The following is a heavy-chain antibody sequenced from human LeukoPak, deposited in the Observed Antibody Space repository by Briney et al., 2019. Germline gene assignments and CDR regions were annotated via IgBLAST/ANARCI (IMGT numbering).Heavy chain of an antibody. J-gene: IGHJ6*02. CDR2: IYYSGST. CDR1: GGSISSGDYY. Sequence: PSQTLSLTCTVSGGSISSGDYYWSWIRQPPGKGLEWIGYIYYSGSTYYNPSLKSRVTISVDTSKNQFSPKLSSVTAADTAVYYCARTRTVPPGQFYYYYYYGMDVWGQGTTVTVSS. CDR3: ARTRTVPPGQFYYYYYYGMDV. D-gene: IGHD4-17*01. V-gene: IGHV4-30-4*01.